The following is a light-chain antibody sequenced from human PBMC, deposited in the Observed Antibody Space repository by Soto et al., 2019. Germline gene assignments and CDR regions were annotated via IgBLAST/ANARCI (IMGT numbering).Light chain of an antibody. CDR3: CSYAGSYV. Sequence: QSALTQPASVSGSPGQSITISCTGTSSDVGGYNYVSWYQEDPGKAPKLMIYEVSNRPSGVSNRFSGSKSGNTASLTISGLQAEDEADYYCCSYAGSYVFGTGTKVTVL. J-gene: IGLJ1*01. CDR2: EVS. V-gene: IGLV2-14*01. CDR1: SSDVGGYNY.